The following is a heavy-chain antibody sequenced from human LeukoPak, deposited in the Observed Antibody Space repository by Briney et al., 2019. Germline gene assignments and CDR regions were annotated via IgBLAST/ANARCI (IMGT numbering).Heavy chain of an antibody. V-gene: IGHV3-23*01. CDR1: GVTLSTYA. CDR3: AKTPPSNSRIFDY. CDR2: ISSSGSGDNT. J-gene: IGHJ4*02. Sequence: GGSLRLSCAASGVTLSTYAMSWARQAPGKGLEWVSGISSSGSGDNTYYADSVKGRFTISRDSSKNTLYLQMNSLRAEDTAVYYCAKTPPSNSRIFDYWGQGTLVTVSS. D-gene: IGHD4-23*01.